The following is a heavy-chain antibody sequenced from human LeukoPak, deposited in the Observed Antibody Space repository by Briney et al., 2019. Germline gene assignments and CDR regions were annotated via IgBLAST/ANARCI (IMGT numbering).Heavy chain of an antibody. CDR1: GYSISSGYY. V-gene: IGHV4-38-2*02. Sequence: PSETLSLTCTVSGYSISSGYYWGWIRQPPGKGLEWIGSIYHSGSTYYNPSLKSRVTISVDTSKNQFSLKLSSVTAADTAVYYCARNSVGATACWGQGTLVTVSS. J-gene: IGHJ4*02. CDR2: IYHSGST. CDR3: ARNSVGATAC. D-gene: IGHD1-26*01.